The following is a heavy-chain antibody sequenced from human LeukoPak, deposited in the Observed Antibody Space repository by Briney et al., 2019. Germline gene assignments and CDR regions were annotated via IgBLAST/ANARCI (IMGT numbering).Heavy chain of an antibody. CDR1: GFTSSSYS. CDR2: ISSSTYI. D-gene: IGHD3-16*02. J-gene: IGHJ3*02. Sequence: GGSLRLSCAASGFTSSSYSMNWVRQAPGKGLEWVSSISSSTYIYYADSVKGRFTISRDNAKNSLYLQMNSLRAEDTAVYYCARDPGLSPLGAFDIWGQGTMVTVSS. V-gene: IGHV3-21*01. CDR3: ARDPGLSPLGAFDI.